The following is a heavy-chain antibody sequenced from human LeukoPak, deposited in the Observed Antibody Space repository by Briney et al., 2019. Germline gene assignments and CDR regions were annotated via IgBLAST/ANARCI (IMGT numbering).Heavy chain of an antibody. CDR2: IGYGGGTK. D-gene: IGHD3-22*01. Sequence: SGGSLRLSCAASGFTFSSYAMSWVRQAPGKGLEWVSSIGYGGGTKYYADSVKGRFTISRDKSKNTLYLQLNSLRAEHTALYYCVKYSGSSAYYFSLDYCGQGTLVTVSS. J-gene: IGHJ4*02. CDR1: GFTFSSYA. V-gene: IGHV3-23*01. CDR3: VKYSGSSAYYFSLDY.